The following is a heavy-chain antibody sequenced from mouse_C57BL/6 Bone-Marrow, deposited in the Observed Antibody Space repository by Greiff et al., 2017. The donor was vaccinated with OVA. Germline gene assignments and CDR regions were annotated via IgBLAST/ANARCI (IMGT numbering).Heavy chain of an antibody. J-gene: IGHJ3*01. CDR1: GYAFSSSW. Sequence: VHLVESGPELVKPGASVKISCKASGYAFSSSWMNWVKQRPGKGLEWIGRIYPGDGDTNYNGKFKGKATLTADKSSSTAYMQLSSLTSEDSAVYFCARSSYYRNYPWFAYWGQGTLVTVSA. CDR2: IYPGDGDT. CDR3: ARSSYYRNYPWFAY. V-gene: IGHV1-82*01. D-gene: IGHD2-5*01.